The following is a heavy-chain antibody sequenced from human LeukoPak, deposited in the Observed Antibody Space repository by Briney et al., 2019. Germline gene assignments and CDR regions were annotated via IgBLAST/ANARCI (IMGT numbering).Heavy chain of an antibody. J-gene: IGHJ4*02. D-gene: IGHD4-17*01. CDR1: RGSLSGYS. V-gene: IGHV4-34*01. Sequence: SETLSLPCAVSRGSLSGYSWGWIRQPPGKGLEWVGEISHSGITNYNASLKGRVTISLKKSEIQFSLMLSSVTAADTAVYYCTRQSGTVTPIDYWSQGTLVTVSS. CDR2: ISHSGIT. CDR3: TRQSGTVTPIDY.